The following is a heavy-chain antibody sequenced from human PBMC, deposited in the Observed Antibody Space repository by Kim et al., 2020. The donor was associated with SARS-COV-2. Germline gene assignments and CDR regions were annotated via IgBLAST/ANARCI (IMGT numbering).Heavy chain of an antibody. CDR1: GGSISSYY. Sequence: SETLSLTCTVSGGSISSYYWSWIRQPPGKGLEWIGYIYNSGRTNYIPSLKSRVTTSVDTSKNQFSLKLSSVTAADTAVDYCAGDQYRSSWYCKWFDPR. V-gene: IGHV4-59*01. CDR2: IYNSGRT. J-gene: IGHJ5*02. CDR3: AGDQYRSSWYCKWFDP. D-gene: IGHD6-13*01.